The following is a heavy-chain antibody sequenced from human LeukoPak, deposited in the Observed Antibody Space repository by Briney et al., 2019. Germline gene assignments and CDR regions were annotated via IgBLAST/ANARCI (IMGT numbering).Heavy chain of an antibody. CDR3: AGASPGGFYDY. D-gene: IGHD2-8*02. CDR1: GFSFSSSA. CDR2: ITNNGGYT. Sequence: GGSLRLSCAASGFSFSSSAMHWVRQAPGKGLEYVSAITNNGGYTYYANSVKGRLTISRDNSKNTLYLQMGSLRTEDTAVYYCAGASPGGFYDYWGQGTLVTVSS. J-gene: IGHJ4*02. V-gene: IGHV3-64*01.